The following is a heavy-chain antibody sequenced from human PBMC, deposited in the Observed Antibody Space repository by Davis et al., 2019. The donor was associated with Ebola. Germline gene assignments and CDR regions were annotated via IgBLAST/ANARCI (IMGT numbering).Heavy chain of an antibody. V-gene: IGHV4-34*01. J-gene: IGHJ6*02. CDR2: INHSGST. CDR1: GGSFSGYY. CDR3: ARLYSSLYYYYYGMDV. Sequence: MPSETLSLTCAVYGGSFSGYYWSWIRQPPGKGLEWIGEINHSGSTNYNPSLKSRVTISVDTSKNQFSVKLSSVTAADTAVYYCARLYSSLYYYYYGMDVWGQGTTVTVSS. D-gene: IGHD6-19*01.